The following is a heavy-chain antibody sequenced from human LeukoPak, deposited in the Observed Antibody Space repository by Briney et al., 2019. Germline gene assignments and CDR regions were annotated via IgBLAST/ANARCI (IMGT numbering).Heavy chain of an antibody. J-gene: IGHJ5*02. Sequence: GASVKVSCQASEYTSSDFYLNRVRQAPGQGLEWMGWINPYTGATIYAQNFQGRVTMTWDASIGTGYVELTRLTSDDTALYYCATSTVTHTRDPWGQGTLVTVSS. CDR3: ATSTVTHTRDP. CDR1: EYTSSDFY. V-gene: IGHV1-2*02. D-gene: IGHD1-1*01. CDR2: INPYTGAT.